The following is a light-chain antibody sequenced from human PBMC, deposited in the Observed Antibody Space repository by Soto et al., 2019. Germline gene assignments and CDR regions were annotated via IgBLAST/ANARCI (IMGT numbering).Light chain of an antibody. J-gene: IGLJ1*01. CDR2: QDS. CDR3: QAGASSTKV. V-gene: IGLV3-1*01. CDR1: KLGDKY. Sequence: SYELTQPPSVSVSPGQTAIITCSGDKLGDKYACWYQQKPGQSPVLVIYQDSKRPSGIPERFSGSNSGNTATLTISGTQALDEADYYCQAGASSTKVFGTGTKLTVL.